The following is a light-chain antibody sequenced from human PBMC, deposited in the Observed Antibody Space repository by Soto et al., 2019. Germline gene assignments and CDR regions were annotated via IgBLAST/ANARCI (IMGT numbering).Light chain of an antibody. Sequence: EIVLTQSPATLSLSPGERATLSCRASQSVSSYLAWYQQKPGQAPRLLIYDASNRATVIPARFSGSGSWTDFTLTISSLEPEDCAVYYCPQRFNWPPKYTCGQGTKLEIK. CDR1: QSVSSY. V-gene: IGKV3-11*01. CDR3: PQRFNWPPKYT. CDR2: DAS. J-gene: IGKJ2*01.